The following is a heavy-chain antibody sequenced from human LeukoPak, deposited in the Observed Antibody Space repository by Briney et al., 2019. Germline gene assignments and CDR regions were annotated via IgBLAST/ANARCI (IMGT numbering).Heavy chain of an antibody. CDR2: VSGTGSTT. CDR1: GFTFSSYA. V-gene: IGHV3-23*01. Sequence: QPGGSLRLSCAASGFTFSSYAMNWVRQAPGKGLEWVSGVSGTGSTTYYADSVKGRFTISRDNSKSTLYLHMTSLRAEDTAIYYCAKIWFGETLPSDCWGQGTLVTVSS. D-gene: IGHD3-10*01. CDR3: AKIWFGETLPSDC. J-gene: IGHJ4*02.